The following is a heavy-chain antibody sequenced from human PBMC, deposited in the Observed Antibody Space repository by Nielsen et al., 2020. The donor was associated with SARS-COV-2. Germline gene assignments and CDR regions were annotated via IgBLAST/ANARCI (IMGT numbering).Heavy chain of an antibody. D-gene: IGHD5-18*01. CDR2: IIPIFGTA. CDR3: ARDRDTAMVMYYYYGMDV. J-gene: IGHJ6*02. V-gene: IGHV1-69*01. Sequence: WVRQAPGQGLEWMGGIIPIFGTANYAQKFQGRVTITADDSTSTAYMELSSLRSEDTAVYYCARDRDTAMVMYYYYGMDVWGQGTTVTVSS.